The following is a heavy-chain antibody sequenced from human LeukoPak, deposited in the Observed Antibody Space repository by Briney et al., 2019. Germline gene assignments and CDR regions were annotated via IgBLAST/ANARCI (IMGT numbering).Heavy chain of an antibody. CDR1: GGSVSSTEFY. CDR3: ARLSKGRYFDYIFDY. CDR2: IYYTGST. J-gene: IGHJ4*02. V-gene: IGHV4-39*01. D-gene: IGHD3-9*01. Sequence: SETLSLTCTVSGGSVSSTEFYWGWIRQPPGKGLQWIGNIYYTGSTYYNPSLNSRVTMSVDTSQNQISLKMTSVTGADTAVYYCARLSKGRYFDYIFDYWGQGTLVTVSS.